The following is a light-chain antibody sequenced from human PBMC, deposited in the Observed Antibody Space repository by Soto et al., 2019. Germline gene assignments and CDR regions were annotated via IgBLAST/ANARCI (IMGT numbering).Light chain of an antibody. Sequence: SYELTQPLSVSVALGQTARITCGGSNIGSKSVHWYQKRPGQAPVVVMYRDYHRPSEIPERFSGSNSGNTATLTISRAQAGDEADYCCQVWDSTTAVLFGGGTKLPS. CDR2: RDY. V-gene: IGLV3-9*01. CDR3: QVWDSTTAVL. CDR1: NIGSKS. J-gene: IGLJ2*01.